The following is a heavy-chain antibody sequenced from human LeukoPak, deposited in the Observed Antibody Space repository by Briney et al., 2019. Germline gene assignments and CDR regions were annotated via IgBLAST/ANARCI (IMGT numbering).Heavy chain of an antibody. CDR2: IFYTGDS. V-gene: IGHV4-59*08. D-gene: IGHD2-21*01. J-gene: IGHJ4*02. CDR1: GGSISSYY. Sequence: SETLSLTCTVSGGSISSYYWSWIRQPPGKGLEWIGYIFYTGDSNHNPSFKSRVSISLDTSKDQISLKLYSVTAADTAVYYCARHRFASPLDSWGQGTLVTVSS. CDR3: ARHRFASPLDS.